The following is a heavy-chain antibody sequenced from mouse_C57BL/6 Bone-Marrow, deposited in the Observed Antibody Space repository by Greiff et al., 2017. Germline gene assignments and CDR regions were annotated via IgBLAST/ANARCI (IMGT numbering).Heavy chain of an antibody. CDR3: ARLAYYYGSSYGWFAY. J-gene: IGHJ3*01. CDR1: GFTFSSYG. D-gene: IGHD1-1*01. CDR2: ISSGGSYT. Sequence: EVQGVESGGDLVKPGGSLKLSCAASGFTFSSYGMSWVRQTPDKRLEWVATISSGGSYTYYPDSVKGRFTISRDNAKNTRYLQMSSLKSEDTAMYYCARLAYYYGSSYGWFAYWGQGTLVTVSA. V-gene: IGHV5-6*01.